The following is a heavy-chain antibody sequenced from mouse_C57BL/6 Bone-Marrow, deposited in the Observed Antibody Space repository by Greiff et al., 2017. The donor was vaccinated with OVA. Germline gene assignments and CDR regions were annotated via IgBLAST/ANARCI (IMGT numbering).Heavy chain of an antibody. D-gene: IGHD1-1*01. J-gene: IGHJ4*01. CDR1: GYTFTSYW. V-gene: IGHV1-50*01. Sequence: QVQPQQPGAELVKPGASVKLSCKASGYTFTSYWMQWVKQRPGQGLEWIGEIDPSDSYTNYNQKFKGKATLTVDTSSSTAYMQLSSLTSEDSAVYYCARENYYGSSYAMDYWGQGTSVTVSS. CDR3: ARENYYGSSYAMDY. CDR2: IDPSDSYT.